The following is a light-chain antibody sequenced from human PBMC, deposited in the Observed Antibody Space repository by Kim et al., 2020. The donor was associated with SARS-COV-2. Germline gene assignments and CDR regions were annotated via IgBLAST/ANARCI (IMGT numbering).Light chain of an antibody. CDR2: RKD. V-gene: IGLV10-54*01. CDR3: SAWDFSISAWV. J-gene: IGLJ3*02. CDR1: NDHVSSHG. Sequence: QTAALNCTGNNDHVSSHGVAWLQQRRGHPPKLRSYRKDNRPSGISERFSSSRSGNTASLTITGLKPEDEADYYCSAWDFSISAWVFGGGTQLTVL.